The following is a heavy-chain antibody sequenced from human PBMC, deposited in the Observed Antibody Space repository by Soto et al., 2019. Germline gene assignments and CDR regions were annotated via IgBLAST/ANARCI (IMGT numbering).Heavy chain of an antibody. Sequence: PSETVSLTCIVSGESISSSSHSWGWIRHPPGKGLEWIGSIYYSVRTYYNPSFKSRVTIAIDTSKNHFSLKLSSVTATDTAVYYCARQLTTVVTQAYSDHSGQKALL. CDR2: IYYSVRT. CDR1: GESISSSSHS. CDR3: ARQLTTVVTQAYSDH. V-gene: IGHV4-39*01. D-gene: IGHD2-21*02. J-gene: IGHJ4*02.